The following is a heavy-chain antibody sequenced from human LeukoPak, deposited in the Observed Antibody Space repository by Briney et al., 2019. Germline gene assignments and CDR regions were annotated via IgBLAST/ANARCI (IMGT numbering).Heavy chain of an antibody. D-gene: IGHD5-18*01. CDR2: IKEDGSEK. CDR3: ARGGYTYGR. Sequence: GGSLGLSCAASGFTFSTYWMSWVRQAPGKGLEWVANIKEDGSEKHYVDSVKGRFTISRDNAKNSLYLQMNSLRAEDTAIYYCARGGYTYGRWGQGTLVSVSS. V-gene: IGHV3-7*05. J-gene: IGHJ4*02. CDR1: GFTFSTYW.